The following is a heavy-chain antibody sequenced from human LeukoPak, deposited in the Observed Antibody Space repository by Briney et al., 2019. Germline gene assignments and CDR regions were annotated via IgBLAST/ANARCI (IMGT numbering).Heavy chain of an antibody. D-gene: IGHD3-10*01. J-gene: IGHJ4*02. V-gene: IGHV3-23*01. CDR1: GFTFSTSA. CDR2: ISESGGST. Sequence: GGSLRLSCVVSGFTFSTSAKSWVRQAPGKGLEWVSGISESGGSTYYADSVKGRFTSSRDNSKNTLYLQMNNLRAEDTAAYYCAKGSFWGQGTLVTVSS. CDR3: AKGSF.